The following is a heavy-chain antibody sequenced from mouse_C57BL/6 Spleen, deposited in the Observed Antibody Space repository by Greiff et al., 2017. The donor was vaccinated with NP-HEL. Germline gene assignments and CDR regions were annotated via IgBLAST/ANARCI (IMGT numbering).Heavy chain of an antibody. V-gene: IGHV5-6*01. CDR3: ARLDGSSSDY. D-gene: IGHD1-1*01. J-gene: IGHJ2*01. CDR2: ISSGGSYT. CDR1: GFTFSSYG. Sequence: EVQVVESGGDLVKPGGSLKLSCAASGFTFSSYGMSWVRQTPDKRLEWVATISSGGSYTYYPDSVKGRFTISRDNAKNTLYLQMSSLKSEDTAMYYCARLDGSSSDYWGQGTTLTVSS.